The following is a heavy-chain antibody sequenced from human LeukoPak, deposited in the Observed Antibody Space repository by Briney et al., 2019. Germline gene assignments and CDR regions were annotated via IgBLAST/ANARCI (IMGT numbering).Heavy chain of an antibody. CDR3: ARFRAGYYYDSSGYYFDY. Sequence: GGSLRLSCAASGFTFDDYGMSWVRQAPGKGLEWVSGINWNSGSTGYADSVKGRFTISRDNAKNSLYLQMNSLRAEDTALYYCARFRAGYYYDSSGYYFDYWGQGTLVTVSS. V-gene: IGHV3-20*04. CDR2: INWNSGST. D-gene: IGHD3-22*01. J-gene: IGHJ4*02. CDR1: GFTFDDYG.